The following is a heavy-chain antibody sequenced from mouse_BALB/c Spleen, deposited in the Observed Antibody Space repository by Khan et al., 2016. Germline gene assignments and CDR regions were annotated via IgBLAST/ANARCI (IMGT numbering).Heavy chain of an antibody. CDR2: INTHSGVP. Sequence: QIQLVQSGPELKKPGETVRISCKASGYTFTTAGMQWVQKMPGKGLKWIGWINTHSGVPKYAEDFKGRFAFSLETSASTAYLQISNLKNEDTATYFCARSQVVLFPFAYWGQGTLVTVSA. CDR3: ARSQVVLFPFAY. V-gene: IGHV9-4*02. J-gene: IGHJ3*01. D-gene: IGHD1-1*02. CDR1: GYTFTTAG.